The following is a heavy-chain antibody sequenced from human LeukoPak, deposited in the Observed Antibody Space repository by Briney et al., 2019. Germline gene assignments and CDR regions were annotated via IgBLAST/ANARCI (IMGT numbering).Heavy chain of an antibody. Sequence: ASVKVSCKASGYTFTSYGISWVRQAHGQGIEWMGWISAYNGNTNYAQKPQGRVTMTTDTSTSTAYMELRSLRSDDTAVYYCARSATKYSSGWYGVDCWGQGTLVTVSS. CDR2: ISAYNGNT. CDR3: ARSATKYSSGWYGVDC. CDR1: GYTFTSYG. V-gene: IGHV1-18*01. J-gene: IGHJ4*02. D-gene: IGHD6-19*01.